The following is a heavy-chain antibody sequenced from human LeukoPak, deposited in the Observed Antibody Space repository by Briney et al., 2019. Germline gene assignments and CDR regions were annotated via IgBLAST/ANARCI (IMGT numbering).Heavy chain of an antibody. CDR1: GFTFSSCS. D-gene: IGHD1-26*01. J-gene: IGHJ4*02. V-gene: IGHV3-21*01. Sequence: PGGSLRLSCAASGFTFSSCSMNWVRQAPGKGLEWVSSISSSSSYIYYADSVKGRFTISRDNAKKSLYLQMNSLRAEGTAVYYCARLSYSGSYYGMGYWGQGTLVTVSS. CDR3: ARLSYSGSYYGMGY. CDR2: ISSSSSYI.